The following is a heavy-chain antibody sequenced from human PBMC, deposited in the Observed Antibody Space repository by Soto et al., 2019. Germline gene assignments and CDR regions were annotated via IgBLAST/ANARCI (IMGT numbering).Heavy chain of an antibody. Sequence: QVQLQESGPGLVKPSQTLSLTCTVSGGSISSGDYYWSWIRQPPGKGLEWIGYNYYSGSTYYNPSLKSRVTISVDTSKNQFSLKLSSVTAADTAVYYCARSYAYDFWSGNWFDPWGQGTLVTVSS. V-gene: IGHV4-30-4*01. CDR2: NYYSGST. CDR3: ARSYAYDFWSGNWFDP. D-gene: IGHD3-3*01. CDR1: GGSISSGDYY. J-gene: IGHJ5*02.